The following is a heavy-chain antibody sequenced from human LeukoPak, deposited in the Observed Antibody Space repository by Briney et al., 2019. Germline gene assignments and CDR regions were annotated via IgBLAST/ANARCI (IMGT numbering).Heavy chain of an antibody. V-gene: IGHV3-21*01. D-gene: IGHD3-22*01. CDR3: AQNFYDSSGLYFDY. CDR2: ISTSSNYI. CDR1: GFTFSSYT. Sequence: AGGSLRLSCVASGFTFSSYTMNWVRQAPGKGREWVSSISTSSNYIYYADSVKGRFTISRDNPKNSLYLQMNSLRAADTAVYYCAQNFYDSSGLYFDYWGQGTLVTVSS. J-gene: IGHJ4*02.